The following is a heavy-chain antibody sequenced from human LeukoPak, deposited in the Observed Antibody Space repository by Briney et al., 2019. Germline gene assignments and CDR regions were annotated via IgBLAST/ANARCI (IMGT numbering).Heavy chain of an antibody. J-gene: IGHJ3*02. V-gene: IGHV1-24*01. D-gene: IGHD2-15*01. Sequence: ASVKVSCKVSGYTLTELSMHWVRQAPGKGLEWMGGFDPEDGETIYAQRFQGRVTMTEDTSTDTAYMELSSLRSEDTAVYYCATELCSGGSCYPDAFDIWGQGTMVTVSS. CDR2: FDPEDGET. CDR3: ATELCSGGSCYPDAFDI. CDR1: GYTLTELS.